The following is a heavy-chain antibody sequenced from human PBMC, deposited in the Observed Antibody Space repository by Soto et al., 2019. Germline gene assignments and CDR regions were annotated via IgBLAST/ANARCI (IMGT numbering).Heavy chain of an antibody. D-gene: IGHD5-18*01. CDR3: ASGYSFPFH. CDR1: GFTYSIYA. CDR2: ISYDGSNK. V-gene: IGHV3-30-3*01. J-gene: IGHJ4*02. Sequence: QVQLVESGGGVVQPGRSLRLSCAASGFTYSIYAMHWVRQAPGKGLVWVAVISYDGSNKYYADSLKGRFTIARDNSKNTLYLQINSLRAEDTAVYYCASGYSFPFHWCQGTLVTFSS.